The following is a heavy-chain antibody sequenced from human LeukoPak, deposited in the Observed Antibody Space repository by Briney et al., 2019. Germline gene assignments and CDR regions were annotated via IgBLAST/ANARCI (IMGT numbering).Heavy chain of an antibody. V-gene: IGHV3-53*01. Sequence: GGSLRLSCVASGFDVNDNFMLWIRQAPGQGLEWISIIYASGGAFHSESVKGRFSAFRDTSKDTIFLQMNNLRAADTAMYYCVRRHDYWGQGTLVTVSS. J-gene: IGHJ4*02. CDR3: VRRHDY. CDR2: IYASGGA. CDR1: GFDVNDNF.